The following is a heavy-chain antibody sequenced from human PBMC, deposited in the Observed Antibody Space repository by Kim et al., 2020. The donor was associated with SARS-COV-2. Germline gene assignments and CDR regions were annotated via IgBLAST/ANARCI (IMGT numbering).Heavy chain of an antibody. V-gene: IGHV3-74*01. J-gene: IGHJ6*02. CDR2: T. CDR3: ARGNYYGMDV. Sequence: TYTADSVKGRFTISRDNAKNTLYLQMNSLRAEDTAVYYCARGNYYGMDVWGQGTTVTVSS.